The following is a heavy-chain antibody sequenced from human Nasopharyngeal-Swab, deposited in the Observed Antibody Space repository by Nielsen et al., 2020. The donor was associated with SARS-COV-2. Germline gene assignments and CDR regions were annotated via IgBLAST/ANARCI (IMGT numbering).Heavy chain of an antibody. Sequence: GSLRLSCAASGFTFSSYSMNWVRQAPGKGLEWVSYISSSSTIYYADSVKGRFTISRDNAKNSLYLQMNSLRAEDTAVYYCARDVVVETYYYYYMDVWGKGTTVTVSS. CDR2: ISSSSTI. D-gene: IGHD2-2*01. J-gene: IGHJ6*03. CDR1: GFTFSSYS. V-gene: IGHV3-48*01. CDR3: ARDVVVETYYYYYMDV.